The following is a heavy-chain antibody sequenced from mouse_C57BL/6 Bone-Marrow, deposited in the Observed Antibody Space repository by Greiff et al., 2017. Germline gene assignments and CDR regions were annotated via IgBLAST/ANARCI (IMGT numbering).Heavy chain of an antibody. CDR1: GYTFTSYG. J-gene: IGHJ4*01. V-gene: IGHV1-81*01. Sequence: QVQLQQSGAELARPGASVKLSCKASGYTFTSYGISWVKQRTGQGLEWIGEIYPRSGNTHYNEKFKGEATLTADKSSSPAYRELRRLTSEDSAVYFCARDLLLRAMDYGGQGTSVTVTS. CDR2: IYPRSGNT. D-gene: IGHD2-1*01. CDR3: ARDLLLRAMDY.